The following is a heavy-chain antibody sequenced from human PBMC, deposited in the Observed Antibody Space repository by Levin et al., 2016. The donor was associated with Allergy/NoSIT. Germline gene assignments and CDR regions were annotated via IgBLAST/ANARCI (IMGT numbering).Heavy chain of an antibody. CDR3: ARGVVVVVPAAMRRVAGWFDP. CDR2: IYYSGST. Sequence: SETLSLTCTVSGGSISSSSYYWGWIRQPPGKGLEWIGSIYYSGSTYYNPSLKSRVTISVDTSKNQFSLKLSSVTAADTAVYYCARGVVVVVPAAMRRVAGWFDPWGQGTLVTVSS. J-gene: IGHJ5*02. V-gene: IGHV4-39*07. CDR1: GGSISSSSYY. D-gene: IGHD2-2*01.